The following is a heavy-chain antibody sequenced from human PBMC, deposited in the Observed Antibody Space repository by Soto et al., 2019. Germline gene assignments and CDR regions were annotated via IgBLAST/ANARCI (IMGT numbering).Heavy chain of an antibody. Sequence: ASVKVSCKASGYTFTSYAMHWVRQAPGQRLEWMGWINADNGNTEYAQKFQGRVTMTRNTSISTAYMELSSLRSEDTAVYYCARGLYYDFWSGYYSGNWFDPWGQGTLVTVSS. CDR1: GYTFTSYA. D-gene: IGHD3-3*01. CDR2: INADNGNT. J-gene: IGHJ5*02. V-gene: IGHV1-3*01. CDR3: ARGLYYDFWSGYYSGNWFDP.